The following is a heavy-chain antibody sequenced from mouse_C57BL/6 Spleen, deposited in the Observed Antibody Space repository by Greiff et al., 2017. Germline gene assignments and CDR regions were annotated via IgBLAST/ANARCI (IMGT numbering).Heavy chain of an antibody. V-gene: IGHV14-3*01. Sequence: VQLQQSVAELVRPGASVKLSCTASGFNIKNTYMHWVKQRPEQGLEWIGRIDPANGNTKYAPKFQGKATITADTSSNTAYLQLSSLTSEDTAIYYCARSITTVVATGYYAMDYWGQGTSVTVSS. J-gene: IGHJ4*01. CDR3: ARSITTVVATGYYAMDY. CDR1: GFNIKNTY. CDR2: IDPANGNT. D-gene: IGHD1-1*01.